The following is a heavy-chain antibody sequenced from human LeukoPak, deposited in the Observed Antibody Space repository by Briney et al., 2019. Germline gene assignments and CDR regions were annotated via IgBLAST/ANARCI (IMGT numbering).Heavy chain of an antibody. CDR3: VRISPTGNFDY. D-gene: IGHD2-15*01. CDR1: GFTFSTYA. CDR2: ISAIGGGA. V-gene: IGHV3-23*01. J-gene: IGHJ4*02. Sequence: GGSLRLSCAASGFTFSTYAMSWVRQAPGKGLEWVSSISAIGGGAYYADSVRGWFTISKDNSKNTLYLQMTSLRAEDTAVYYCVRISPTGNFDYWGQGTLVTVAS.